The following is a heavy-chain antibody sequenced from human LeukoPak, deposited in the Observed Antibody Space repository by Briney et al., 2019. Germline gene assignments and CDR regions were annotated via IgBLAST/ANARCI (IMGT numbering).Heavy chain of an antibody. J-gene: IGHJ3*02. Sequence: PSETLSLTCTVSGGCISSSTYYWTWIRQPPGKGLEWIGYIYYSGSTKYKPSLKSRVTISVDTSKNQFSLKLSSVTAADTAVYYGARGRVLDAFDIWGQGTMVTVSS. CDR3: ARGRVLDAFDI. CDR1: GGCISSSTYY. CDR2: IYYSGST. V-gene: IGHV4-61*01. D-gene: IGHD3-3*01.